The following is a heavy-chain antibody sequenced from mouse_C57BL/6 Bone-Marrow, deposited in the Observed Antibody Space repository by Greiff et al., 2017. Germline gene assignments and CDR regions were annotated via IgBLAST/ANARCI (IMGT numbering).Heavy chain of an antibody. Sequence: VQLQQSGAELARPGASVKMSCKASVYTFTSYTMHWVKQRPGQGLEWIGYINPSSGYTKYNQKFKDKATLTADKSSSTAYMQLSSLTSEDSAVYYCARGAQAPCAYYAMDYWGQVTTVTVST. CDR1: VYTFTSYT. J-gene: IGHJ4*01. CDR3: ARGAQAPCAYYAMDY. CDR2: INPSSGYT. D-gene: IGHD3-2*02. V-gene: IGHV1-4*01.